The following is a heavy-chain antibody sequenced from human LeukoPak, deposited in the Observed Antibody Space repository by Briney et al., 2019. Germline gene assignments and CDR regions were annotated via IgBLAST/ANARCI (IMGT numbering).Heavy chain of an antibody. D-gene: IGHD2-15*01. CDR3: ARGGCSGGSCYSGGWFDP. V-gene: IGHV1-8*01. Sequence: GASVKVSCKASGYTFTSYDINWERQATGQGLEWMGWMNPNSGNTGYAQKFQGRVTMTRNTSISTAYMELSSLRSEDTAVYYCARGGCSGGSCYSGGWFDPWGQGTLVTVSS. CDR1: GYTFTSYD. J-gene: IGHJ5*02. CDR2: MNPNSGNT.